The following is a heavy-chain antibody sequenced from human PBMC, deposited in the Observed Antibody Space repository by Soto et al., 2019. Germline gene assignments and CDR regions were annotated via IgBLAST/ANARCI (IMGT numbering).Heavy chain of an antibody. Sequence: GGSLRLSCTVSGVTFSNYAMNWVRQAPGKGLEWVSSLSGSGGTTYYADSVKGRFIISRDNSKNTLYLLMNSLRAEDTALYYCAKQRADYGSGADTFYFDSWGQGALVTVS. J-gene: IGHJ4*02. CDR2: LSGSGGTT. CDR1: GVTFSNYA. V-gene: IGHV3-23*01. D-gene: IGHD3-10*01. CDR3: AKQRADYGSGADTFYFDS.